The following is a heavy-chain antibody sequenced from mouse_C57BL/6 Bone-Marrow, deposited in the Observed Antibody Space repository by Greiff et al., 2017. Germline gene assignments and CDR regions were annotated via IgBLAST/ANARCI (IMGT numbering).Heavy chain of an antibody. J-gene: IGHJ3*01. CDR3: ARRGYGNYPWFAY. D-gene: IGHD2-10*02. CDR1: GFTFRSYG. V-gene: IGHV5-6*01. Sequence: EVQRVESGGDLVKPGGSLKLSCAASGFTFRSYGLSWVRQTPDKRLEWVATISSGGSYTYFPASVKGRFTISRVNAKNTLDLQMSSLKSEDTAMYYCARRGYGNYPWFAYWGQGTLVTVSA. CDR2: ISSGGSYT.